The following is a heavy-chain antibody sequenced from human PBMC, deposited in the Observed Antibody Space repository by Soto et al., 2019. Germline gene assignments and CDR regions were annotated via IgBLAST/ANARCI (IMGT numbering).Heavy chain of an antibody. V-gene: IGHV3-33*01. J-gene: IGHJ4*02. CDR2: IWYDGSNK. Sequence: QVQLVESGGGVVQPGRSLRLSCAASGFTFSSYGMHWVRQAPGKGLEWVAVIWYDGSNKYYADSVKGRFTISRDNSKNTLYLQMNSLRAEDTAVYYCASVGYSYGYYFDYWGQGTLVTVSS. CDR1: GFTFSSYG. CDR3: ASVGYSYGYYFDY. D-gene: IGHD5-18*01.